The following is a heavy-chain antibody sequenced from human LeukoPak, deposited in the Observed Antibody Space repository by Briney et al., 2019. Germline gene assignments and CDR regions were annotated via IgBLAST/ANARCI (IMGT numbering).Heavy chain of an antibody. D-gene: IGHD6-19*01. J-gene: IGHJ5*02. V-gene: IGHV3-33*01. CDR1: GFTFSSYG. CDR2: IWYDGSNK. Sequence: GGSLRLSCAASGFTFSSYGMHWVRQAPGKGLEWVAVIWYDGSNKYYADSVKGRFTISRDNSKNTLYLQMNSLRAEDAAVYYCARDQGIAVAGIESNWFDPWGQGTLVTVSS. CDR3: ARDQGIAVAGIESNWFDP.